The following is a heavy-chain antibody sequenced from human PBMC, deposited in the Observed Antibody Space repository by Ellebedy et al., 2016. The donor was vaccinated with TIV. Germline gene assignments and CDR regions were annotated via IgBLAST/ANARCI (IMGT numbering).Heavy chain of an antibody. Sequence: GESLKISCAASGFTFSSYAMSWVRQAPGKGLEWVSAISGSGGGTYYADSVKGRFTISRDNSKNTLYLQVNSLRDEDTAVYYCAKGTLLDYWGQGTLVTVSS. CDR3: AKGTLLDY. CDR2: ISGSGGGT. V-gene: IGHV3-23*01. CDR1: GFTFSSYA. J-gene: IGHJ4*02. D-gene: IGHD2-15*01.